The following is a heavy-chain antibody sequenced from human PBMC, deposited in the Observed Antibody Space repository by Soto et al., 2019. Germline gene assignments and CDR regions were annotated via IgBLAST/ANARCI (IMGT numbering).Heavy chain of an antibody. V-gene: IGHV1-18*01. CDR3: TREGSAPYYYYGMDA. D-gene: IGHD3-10*01. Sequence: QVQLEQSAPEVKKPGASVKVSCKPSGYTFTTYGISWVRQAPGQGLEWMGWINTHNGNTNYAQNLQGRVIMTADTSTSTAYMELRSLRSDDTAVYYCTREGSAPYYYYGMDAWGQGTTVTVSS. CDR2: INTHNGNT. J-gene: IGHJ6*02. CDR1: GYTFTTYG.